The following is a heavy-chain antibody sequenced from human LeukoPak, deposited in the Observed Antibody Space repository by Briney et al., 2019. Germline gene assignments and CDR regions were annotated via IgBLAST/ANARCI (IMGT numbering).Heavy chain of an antibody. D-gene: IGHD3-10*01. V-gene: IGHV4-39*01. CDR1: GGSISSSSHY. CDR3: ARSYGSGSYENWFDP. CDR2: IYYSGST. J-gene: IGHJ5*02. Sequence: SETLSLTCTVSGGSISSSSHYWGWIRQPPGKGLEWIGSIYYSGSTYYNPSLKSRVTISVDTSKNQFSLKLSSVTAADTAVYYCARSYGSGSYENWFDPWGQGTLVTVSS.